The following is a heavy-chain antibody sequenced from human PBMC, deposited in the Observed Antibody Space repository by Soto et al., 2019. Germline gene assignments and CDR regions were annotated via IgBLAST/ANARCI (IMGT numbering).Heavy chain of an antibody. CDR3: ASEKGYSSSWSNWFDP. D-gene: IGHD6-13*01. Sequence: SETLSLTSAVDGGYFSGYYWSWIRQPPGKGLEWIGEINHSGSTNYNPSLKSRVTISVDTSKNQFSLKLSSVTAADTAVYYCASEKGYSSSWSNWFDPWGQGTLVTISS. J-gene: IGHJ5*02. CDR1: GGYFSGYY. CDR2: INHSGST. V-gene: IGHV4-34*01.